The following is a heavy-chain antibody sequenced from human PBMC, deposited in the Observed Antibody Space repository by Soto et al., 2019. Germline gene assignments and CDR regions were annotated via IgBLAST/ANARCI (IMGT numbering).Heavy chain of an antibody. V-gene: IGHV3-7*01. D-gene: IGHD1-26*01. CDR2: IKQDGSEK. CDR3: ARDLSDSGSYFSPSVY. J-gene: IGHJ4*02. Sequence: GGSLRLSCAASGFTFSSYWMSWVRQAPGKGLEWVANIKQDGSEKYYVDSVKGRFTISRDNAKNSLYLQMNSLRAEDTAVYYCARDLSDSGSYFSPSVYWGQGTLVTVSS. CDR1: GFTFSSYW.